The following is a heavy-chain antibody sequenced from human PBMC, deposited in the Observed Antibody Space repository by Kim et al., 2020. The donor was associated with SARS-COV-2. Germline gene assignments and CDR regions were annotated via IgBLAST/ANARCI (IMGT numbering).Heavy chain of an antibody. CDR2: ISGSGGST. D-gene: IGHD3-10*01. CDR3: AKVRHTDYFYYYGMDV. V-gene: IGHV3-23*01. J-gene: IGHJ6*02. Sequence: GGSLRLSCAASGFTFSSYAMSWVRQAPGKGLEWVSAISGSGGSTNYADSVKGRFTISRDNSKNTLYLQMNSLRAEDTAVYYCAKVRHTDYFYYYGMDVWGQGTTVTVSS. CDR1: GFTFSSYA.